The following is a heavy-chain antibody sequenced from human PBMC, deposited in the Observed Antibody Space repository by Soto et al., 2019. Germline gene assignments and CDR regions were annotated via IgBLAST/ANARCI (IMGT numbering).Heavy chain of an antibody. CDR3: ARDPNIVVVPAATYYYYGMDV. CDR1: GYTFTSYD. D-gene: IGHD2-2*01. J-gene: IGHJ6*02. V-gene: IGHV1-8*01. CDR2: MNPNSGNT. Sequence: ASVKVSCKASGYTFTSYDINWVRQATGQGLEWMGWMNPNSGNTGYAQKFQGRVTMTRNTSISTAYMELSSLRSEDTAVYYCARDPNIVVVPAATYYYYGMDVWGQGTTVTVSS.